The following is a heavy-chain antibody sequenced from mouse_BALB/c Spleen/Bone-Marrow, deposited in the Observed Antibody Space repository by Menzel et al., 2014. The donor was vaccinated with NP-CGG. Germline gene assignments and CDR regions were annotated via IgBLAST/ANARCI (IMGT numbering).Heavy chain of an antibody. V-gene: IGHV1S29*02. CDR2: IYPYNGGT. Sequence: VQLQQSGPVLVKPGASVKISCKASGYTFTDYNMHWVKQSHGKSLEWIGYIYPYNGGTGYNQKFKNKATLTVDNSSSTAYVEFRSLTSEDSAVYYCARGGAYWYFDVWGAGTTVTVSS. J-gene: IGHJ1*01. CDR3: ARGGAYWYFDV. CDR1: GYTFTDYN.